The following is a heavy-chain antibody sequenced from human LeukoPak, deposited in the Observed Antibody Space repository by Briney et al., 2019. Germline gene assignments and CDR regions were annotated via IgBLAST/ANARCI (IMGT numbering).Heavy chain of an antibody. D-gene: IGHD3-22*01. Sequence: SETLSLTCTVSGGSISSGSYYWSWIRQPAGKGLEWIGRIYTSGSTNYNPSLKSRVTISVDTSKNQFSLKLSSVTAADTAVYYCASIPYDSSGYLDYWGQGTLVTVSS. CDR1: GGSISSGSYY. CDR3: ASIPYDSSGYLDY. CDR2: IYTSGST. V-gene: IGHV4-61*02. J-gene: IGHJ4*02.